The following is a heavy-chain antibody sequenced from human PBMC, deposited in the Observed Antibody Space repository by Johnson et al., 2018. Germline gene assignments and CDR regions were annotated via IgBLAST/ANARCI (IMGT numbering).Heavy chain of an antibody. V-gene: IGHV3-30*02. Sequence: SVKGRFTISRDNSKNTLYLQMNSLRAEDTAVYYCAKDGGSRYCSGGSCYVDYYYYYMDVWGKGTTVTVSS. CDR3: AKDGGSRYCSGGSCYVDYYYYYMDV. J-gene: IGHJ6*03. D-gene: IGHD2-15*01.